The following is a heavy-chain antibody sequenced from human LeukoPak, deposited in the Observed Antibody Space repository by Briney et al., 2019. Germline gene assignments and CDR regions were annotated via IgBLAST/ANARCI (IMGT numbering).Heavy chain of an antibody. V-gene: IGHV3-30-3*01. Sequence: PGGSLRLSCAASGFTFSSYAMHWVRQAPGKGLEWVAVISYDGSNKYYADSVKGRFTISRDTSKNTLYLQMNSLRAEDTAIYYCAKAPYYYYFYGMDVWGQGTTVTVSS. CDR1: GFTFSSYA. J-gene: IGHJ6*02. CDR2: ISYDGSNK. CDR3: AKAPYYYYFYGMDV.